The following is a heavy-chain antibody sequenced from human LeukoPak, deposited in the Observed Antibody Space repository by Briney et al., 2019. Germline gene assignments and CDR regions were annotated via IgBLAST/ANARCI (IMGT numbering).Heavy chain of an antibody. J-gene: IGHJ4*02. D-gene: IGHD6-13*01. CDR1: GFTFSSYA. Sequence: GGSLRLSCAASGFTFSSYAMHWVRQAPGKGLEWVAVISYDGSKKYHADSVKGRSTISRDNSKSTLYLQMNSLRAEDTALYYCARTSGYSSSWSADHWGQGTLVTVSS. V-gene: IGHV3-30-3*01. CDR2: ISYDGSKK. CDR3: ARTSGYSSSWSADH.